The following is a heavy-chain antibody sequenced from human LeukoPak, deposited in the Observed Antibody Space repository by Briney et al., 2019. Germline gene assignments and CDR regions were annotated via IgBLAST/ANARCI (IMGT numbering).Heavy chain of an antibody. CDR2: IYPGDSDP. D-gene: IGHD2-15*01. V-gene: IGHV5-51*01. Sequence: GESLKISCKGSGYSFTSYWIGWVRQMPGKGLEWVGIIYPGDSDPRYSPSFQGQVTMSADKSISTAYLQWSSLKASDTAMYYCAGQVSGCGGGSCYSGWLDPWGQGTVVTVSS. CDR1: GYSFTSYW. CDR3: AGQVSGCGGGSCYSGWLDP. J-gene: IGHJ5*02.